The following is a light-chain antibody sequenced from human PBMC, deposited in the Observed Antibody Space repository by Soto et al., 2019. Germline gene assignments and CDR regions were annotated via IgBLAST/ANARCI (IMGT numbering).Light chain of an antibody. J-gene: IGKJ3*01. Sequence: DIQITQSPSSLSASVGDRVTVTCRSGQSISRYLNWYQQRPGKAPNLLIYSASSLQTGVPSRFSGSGSGTDFTLTITNLQPEDFATYYCQQSYNGPFTLGPGTKVDIK. CDR2: SAS. CDR1: QSISRY. CDR3: QQSYNGPFT. V-gene: IGKV1-39*01.